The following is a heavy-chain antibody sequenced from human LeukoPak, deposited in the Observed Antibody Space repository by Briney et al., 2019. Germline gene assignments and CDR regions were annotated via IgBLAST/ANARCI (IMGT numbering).Heavy chain of an antibody. J-gene: IGHJ2*01. CDR1: GFTFSSYG. CDR3: AKTTNFDL. CDR2: ISYDGSNK. D-gene: IGHD4-17*01. Sequence: GGSLRLSCAASGFTFSSYGMHWVRQAPGKGLEWVAVISYDGSNKYYADSVKGRFTISRDNSKNTLYLQMNSMRAEDTAVYYCAKTTNFDLWGRGTLVTVSS. V-gene: IGHV3-30*18.